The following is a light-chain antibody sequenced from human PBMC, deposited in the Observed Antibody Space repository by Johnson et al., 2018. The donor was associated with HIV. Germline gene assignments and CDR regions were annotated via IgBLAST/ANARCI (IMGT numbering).Light chain of an antibody. CDR3: RTWNTSLTAYV. J-gene: IGLJ1*01. V-gene: IGLV1-51*02. CDR2: EDN. CDR1: TSNIGNNY. Sequence: QSVLTQPPSVSAAPGQKVTISCSGSTSNIGNNYVSWYQHLPGTAPKLLIYEDNKRPSGIPDRFSGSKSGTSATLGITGLQTGDEADYYCRTWNTSLTAYVFGTGTKVTVL.